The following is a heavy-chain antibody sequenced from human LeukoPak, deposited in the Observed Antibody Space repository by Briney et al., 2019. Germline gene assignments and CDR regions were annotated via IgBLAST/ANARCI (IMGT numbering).Heavy chain of an antibody. CDR2: ISGSGSNT. CDR3: AKDLVSPNFDP. V-gene: IGHV3-23*01. D-gene: IGHD4-23*01. Sequence: GGSLRLSCAASGFTFSGSAMSWVRQPPGKGLEWVSLISGSGSNTYYADSVKGRFTISRDNSKKTLYLQMNSLRADDTAVYYCAKDLVSPNFDPWGQGTLVTVSS. CDR1: GFTFSGSA. J-gene: IGHJ5*02.